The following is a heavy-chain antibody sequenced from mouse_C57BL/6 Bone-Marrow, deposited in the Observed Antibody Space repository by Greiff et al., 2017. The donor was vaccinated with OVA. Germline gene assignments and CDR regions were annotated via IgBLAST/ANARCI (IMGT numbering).Heavy chain of an antibody. V-gene: IGHV1-69*01. CDR3: ARFVDYGYYFDY. CDR1: GYTFTSYW. J-gene: IGHJ2*01. D-gene: IGHD2-4*01. Sequence: VKQSCKASGYTFTSYWMHWVKQRPGQGLEWIGEIDPSDSYTNYNKKFKGKSTLTVDKYSSTAYMQLSSLTSVYSAVYYCARFVDYGYYFDYWGQGTTLTVSS. CDR2: IDPSDSYT.